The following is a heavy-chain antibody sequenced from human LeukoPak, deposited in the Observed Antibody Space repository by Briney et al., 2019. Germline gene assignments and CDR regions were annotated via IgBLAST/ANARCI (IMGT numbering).Heavy chain of an antibody. Sequence: GGSLRLSCVASGFTIDSFYMSWVRQAPGKGLEWVANIDEAGKDRYYADSVKGRCTISRDNTKNSVFLDMTSLRVEDTATYFCARASPGVVFNYFDYWGQGALVPVSS. CDR1: GFTIDSFY. V-gene: IGHV3-7*01. CDR3: ARASPGVVFNYFDY. D-gene: IGHD2-15*01. J-gene: IGHJ4*01. CDR2: IDEAGKDR.